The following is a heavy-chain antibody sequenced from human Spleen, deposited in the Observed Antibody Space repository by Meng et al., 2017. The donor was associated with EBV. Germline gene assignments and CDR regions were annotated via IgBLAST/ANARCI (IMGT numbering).Heavy chain of an antibody. V-gene: IGHV1-8*01. CDR1: QYTFTSYD. J-gene: IGHJ4*02. Sequence: VELFAFGDEVKEPGDSVKVSCKADQYTFTSYDINGVRQATREGLEWIGWMNPNSGNTGYAEKFQGRVTMTRNNSISTAYMELSSLRSEDTAVYYCARVRSGSGYYYAGYWGQGTLVTVSS. CDR3: ARVRSGSGYYYAGY. D-gene: IGHD3-22*01. CDR2: MNPNSGNT.